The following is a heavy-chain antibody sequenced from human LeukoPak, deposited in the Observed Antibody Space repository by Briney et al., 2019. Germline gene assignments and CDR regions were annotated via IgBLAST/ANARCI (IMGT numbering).Heavy chain of an antibody. J-gene: IGHJ3*02. CDR3: AGSWLSDDAFDI. D-gene: IGHD6-13*01. Sequence: KASETLSLTCTVSGGSISSYYWSWIRQPPGKGLEWIGYIYYSGSTNYNPSLKSRVTISVDTSKNQFSLKLSSVTAADTAVYYCAGSWLSDDAFDIWGQGTMVTVSS. CDR2: IYYSGST. V-gene: IGHV4-59*08. CDR1: GGSISSYY.